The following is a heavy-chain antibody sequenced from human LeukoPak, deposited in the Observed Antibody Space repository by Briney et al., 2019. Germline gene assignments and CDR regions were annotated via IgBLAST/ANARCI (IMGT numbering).Heavy chain of an antibody. V-gene: IGHV3-30-3*01. J-gene: IGHJ4*02. CDR3: ARGETYYYDSSGYYLFDY. CDR1: GFTFSSYA. D-gene: IGHD3-22*01. CDR2: ISYDGSNK. Sequence: PGGSLRLSCAASGFTFSSYAMHWVRQAPGKGLEWVAVISYDGSNKYYADPVKGRFTISRDNSKNTLYLQMNSLRAEDTAVYYCARGETYYYDSSGYYLFDYRGQGTLVTVSS.